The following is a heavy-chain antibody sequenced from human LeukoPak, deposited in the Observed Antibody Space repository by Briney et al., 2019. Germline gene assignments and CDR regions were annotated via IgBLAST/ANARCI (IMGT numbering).Heavy chain of an antibody. D-gene: IGHD3-10*01. V-gene: IGHV4-34*01. CDR1: GGSFSGYY. Sequence: SETLSLTCAVYGGSFSGYYWSWIRQPPGKGLEWIGEINHRGGTNYNPSLKSRVTISVDTSKNQFSLKLSSVTAADTAVYYCARGHYYYGSGSSAHDYWGQGTLVTVSS. J-gene: IGHJ4*02. CDR3: ARGHYYYGSGSSAHDY. CDR2: INHRGGT.